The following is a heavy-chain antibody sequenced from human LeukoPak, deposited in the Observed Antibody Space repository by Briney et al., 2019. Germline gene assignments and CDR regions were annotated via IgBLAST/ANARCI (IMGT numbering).Heavy chain of an antibody. Sequence: SETLSLTCTVSGGSISSSSYYWGWIRQPPGKGLEWIGSIYYSGSTYYNPSLKSRVTISVDTSKNQFSLKLSSVTAADTAVYYCATTGFLEWPAWSYWGQGTLVTVSS. J-gene: IGHJ4*02. CDR3: ATTGFLEWPAWSY. D-gene: IGHD3-3*01. V-gene: IGHV4-39*01. CDR2: IYYSGST. CDR1: GGSISSSSYY.